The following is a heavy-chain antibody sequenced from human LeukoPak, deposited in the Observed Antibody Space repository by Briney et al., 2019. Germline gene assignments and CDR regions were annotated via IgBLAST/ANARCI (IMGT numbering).Heavy chain of an antibody. D-gene: IGHD2-15*01. CDR1: GLTFSESA. CDR2: MASNLYGGTT. J-gene: IGHJ4*02. CDR3: TKGYCSHAVCD. Sequence: QAGRSLRLSCTTSGLTFSESAMSWFRQAPGKGLGWVGFMASNLYGGTTEYGASVRGRFTISRDDSKGIVYLQMSSLKTDDTAVYFCTKGYCSHAVCDWGQGTLLTVSS. V-gene: IGHV3-49*03.